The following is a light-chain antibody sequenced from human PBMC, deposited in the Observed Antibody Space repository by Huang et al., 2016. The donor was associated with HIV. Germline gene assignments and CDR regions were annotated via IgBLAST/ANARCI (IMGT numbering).Light chain of an antibody. CDR2: SAT. CDR3: QQSYITPRT. Sequence: DIQMTQSPSSLSASVGDRVTITCRTSEGISTHLNWYQQKPGKAPKVIIYSATRLQSGVPSRFSGSGAGTHFTRTISSLQPEDFATYYCQQSYITPRTFGQGTKLDIK. V-gene: IGKV1-39*01. J-gene: IGKJ2*01. CDR1: EGISTH.